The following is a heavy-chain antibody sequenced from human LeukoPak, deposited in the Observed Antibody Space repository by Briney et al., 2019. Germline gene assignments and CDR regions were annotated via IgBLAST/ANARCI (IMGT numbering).Heavy chain of an antibody. D-gene: IGHD2-15*01. CDR3: ARDRGYCSGGSCYGRNGMDV. Sequence: SETLSLTCTVSGGSISSYYWSWIRQPAGKGLEWIGRIYTSGSTNYNPSRKSRVTMSVDTSKNQFSLKLSSVTAADTAVYYCARDRGYCSGGSCYGRNGMDVWGQGTTVTVSS. J-gene: IGHJ6*02. CDR2: IYTSGST. CDR1: GGSISSYY. V-gene: IGHV4-4*07.